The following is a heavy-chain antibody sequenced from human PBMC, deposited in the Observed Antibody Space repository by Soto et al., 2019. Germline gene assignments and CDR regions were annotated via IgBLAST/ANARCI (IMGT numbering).Heavy chain of an antibody. Sequence: QIQLVQSGAEVKKPGASVKVSCKASGYIFTSQGISWVRQAPGQGLEWMGWISTYNGNPNYAQKRQGRVTMTTNTSTTTAFLELRSLTSEDTAVYYCARGRTRALDYWGQGTPIIVSS. CDR3: ARGRTRALDY. CDR1: GYIFTSQG. V-gene: IGHV1-18*01. J-gene: IGHJ4*02. CDR2: ISTYNGNP. D-gene: IGHD1-7*01.